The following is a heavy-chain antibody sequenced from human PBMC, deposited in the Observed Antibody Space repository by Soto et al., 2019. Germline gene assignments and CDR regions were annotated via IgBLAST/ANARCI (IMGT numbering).Heavy chain of an antibody. CDR1: GYSFTSYW. D-gene: IGHD1-1*01. Sequence: GESLKISCKSSGYSFTSYWIAWVRQMPGKGLEWMGIIYPGDSDTRYSPSFQGQVTISVDKSISTAYLQWSSLKASDTAIYYCAKRGKESTRSFWFDPSGQGTLVRVSS. CDR2: IYPGDSDT. J-gene: IGHJ5*02. V-gene: IGHV5-51*01. CDR3: AKRGKESTRSFWFDP.